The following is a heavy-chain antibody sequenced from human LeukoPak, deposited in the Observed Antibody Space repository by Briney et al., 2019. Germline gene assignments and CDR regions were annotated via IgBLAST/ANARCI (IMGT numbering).Heavy chain of an antibody. CDR1: GFTFSSYS. Sequence: GGSLRLSCAASGFTFSSYSMNWVRQAPGKGLEWVSSISSSSSYIYYADSVKGRFTISRDNAKNSLYLQMNSLRAEDTAVYYCARLGYYGSGSYYYFDYWGQGTLVTVSS. CDR3: ARLGYYGSGSYYYFDY. CDR2: ISSSSSYI. D-gene: IGHD3-10*01. V-gene: IGHV3-21*01. J-gene: IGHJ4*02.